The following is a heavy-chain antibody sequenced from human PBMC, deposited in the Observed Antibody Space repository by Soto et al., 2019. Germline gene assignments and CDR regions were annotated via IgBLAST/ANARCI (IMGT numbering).Heavy chain of an antibody. J-gene: IGHJ2*01. CDR2: IVPIFGTK. D-gene: IGHD3-3*01. V-gene: IGHV1-69*06. CDR1: GGSFSSHA. CDR3: ARDRRDQTIFGMVGYFDL. Sequence: QVQLVQSGADVKKPGSSVKVSCKPSGGSFSSHAVSWVRQAPGQGLEWVGGIVPIFGTKNYAEKFQGRVTITADKSTSTVYMELSSLKSEDTAVYFCARDRRDQTIFGMVGYFDLWARGTLVSVSS.